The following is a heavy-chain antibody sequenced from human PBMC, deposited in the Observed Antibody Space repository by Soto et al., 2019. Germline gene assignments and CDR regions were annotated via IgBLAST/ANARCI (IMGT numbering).Heavy chain of an antibody. Sequence: QVQLVQSGAEVKKPGASVKVSCKASGYTFTSYDINWVRQATGQGLEGMGWMNPNSGNTGYAQKFQGRVTMTRNTSISTAYMELSSLRSEDTAVYYCAREGTLRFLEWLLSPFDYWGQGTLVTVSS. CDR3: AREGTLRFLEWLLSPFDY. CDR1: GYTFTSYD. CDR2: MNPNSGNT. D-gene: IGHD3-3*01. V-gene: IGHV1-8*01. J-gene: IGHJ4*02.